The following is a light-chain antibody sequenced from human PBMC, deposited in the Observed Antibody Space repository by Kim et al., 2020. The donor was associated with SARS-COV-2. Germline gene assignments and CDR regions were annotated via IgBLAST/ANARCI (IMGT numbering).Light chain of an antibody. J-gene: IGKJ2*01. Sequence: ISSWLAWYQQKPGKAPKLLIYKASNLEYGVPSRFSGSGSGTEFSLTISSLQPDDSATYYCQHFNNYPNTFGQGTKLEI. CDR3: QHFNNYPNT. V-gene: IGKV1-5*03. CDR1: ISSW. CDR2: KAS.